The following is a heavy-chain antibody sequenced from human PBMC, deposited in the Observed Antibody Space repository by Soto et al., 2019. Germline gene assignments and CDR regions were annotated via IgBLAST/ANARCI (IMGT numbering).Heavy chain of an antibody. CDR1: RYTFTSYA. J-gene: IGHJ4*02. Sequence: APVKVSSKAPRYTFTSYAISWLRQDPGQGLEWMGWISAYNGNTNYAQKLQGRVTMTTDTSTSTAYMELRSLRSDDTAVYYCARDKGGSSIDFWGQGTLVTVSS. CDR2: ISAYNGNT. V-gene: IGHV1-18*01. CDR3: ARDKGGSSIDF. D-gene: IGHD6-13*01.